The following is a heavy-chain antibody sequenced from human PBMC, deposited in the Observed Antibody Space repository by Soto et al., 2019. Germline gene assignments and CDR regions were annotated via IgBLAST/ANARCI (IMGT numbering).Heavy chain of an antibody. D-gene: IGHD6-19*01. CDR2: ISYDGSNK. Sequence: PGGSLRLSCAASGFTFSSYGMHWVRQAPGKGLEWVAVISYDGSNKYYADSVKGRFTISRDNSKNTLYLQMSSLRAEDTAVYYCARSTRAGAFDIWGQGTMVTVSS. CDR1: GFTFSSYG. J-gene: IGHJ3*02. V-gene: IGHV3-30*03. CDR3: ARSTRAGAFDI.